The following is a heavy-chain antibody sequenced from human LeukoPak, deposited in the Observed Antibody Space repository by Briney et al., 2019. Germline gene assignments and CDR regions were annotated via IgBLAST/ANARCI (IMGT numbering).Heavy chain of an antibody. V-gene: IGHV4-39*01. J-gene: IGHJ4*02. Sequence: SETLSLTSTVSGGSISSSSYYWGWIRQPPGKGLEWIGSIYYSGSTYYNPSLKSRVTISVDTSKNQFSLKLSSVTAADTAVYYCAKSGYSCGEEVDYWGQGTLVTVSS. D-gene: IGHD5-18*01. CDR1: GGSISSSSYY. CDR3: AKSGYSCGEEVDY. CDR2: IYYSGST.